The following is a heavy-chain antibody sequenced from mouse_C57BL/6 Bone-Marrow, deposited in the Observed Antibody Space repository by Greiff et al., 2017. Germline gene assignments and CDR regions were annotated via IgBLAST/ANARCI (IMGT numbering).Heavy chain of an antibody. D-gene: IGHD2-4*01. CDR2: ISSGGDYI. CDR3: TRGGDYGAFAY. V-gene: IGHV5-9-1*02. CDR1: GFTFSSYA. Sequence: EVKLMESGEGLVKPGGSLKLSCAASGFTFSSYAMSWVRQTPEQRLEWVAYISSGGDYIYYTDTVKGRFTISRDNARNTLYLQMSSLKSEDTAMYYCTRGGDYGAFAYWGQGTLVTVSA. J-gene: IGHJ3*01.